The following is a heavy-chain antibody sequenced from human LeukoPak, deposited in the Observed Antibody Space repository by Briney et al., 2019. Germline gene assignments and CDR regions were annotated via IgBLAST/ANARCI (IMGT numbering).Heavy chain of an antibody. CDR3: ARDRGSTYYYGSNWFDP. CDR1: GYTFTSYA. D-gene: IGHD3-10*01. J-gene: IGHJ5*02. CDR2: INAGNGNT. Sequence: EASVKVSCKASGYTFTSYAMHWVRQAPGQRLEWMGWINAGNGNTKYSQKLQGRVTITRDTSASTAYMELSSLRSEDTAVYYCARDRGSTYYYGSNWFDPWGQGTLVTVSS. V-gene: IGHV1-3*01.